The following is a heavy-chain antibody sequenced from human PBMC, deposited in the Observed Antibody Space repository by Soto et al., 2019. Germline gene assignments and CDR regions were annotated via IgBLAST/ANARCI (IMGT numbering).Heavy chain of an antibody. Sequence: KASETLSLTCTVSGGSISSSSYFWGWIRQPPGKGLEWIGSIYYSGSTYYNPSLKSRVTVFVDTSKNQFSLKLSSVTAADTAVYYCARAEVGFGEFPWYYYGMDVWGQGTTVTVSS. CDR2: IYYSGST. J-gene: IGHJ6*02. V-gene: IGHV4-39*01. CDR1: GGSISSSSYF. D-gene: IGHD3-10*01. CDR3: ARAEVGFGEFPWYYYGMDV.